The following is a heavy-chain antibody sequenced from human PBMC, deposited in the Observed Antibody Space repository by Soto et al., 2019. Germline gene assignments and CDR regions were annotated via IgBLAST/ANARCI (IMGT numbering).Heavy chain of an antibody. CDR2: IKQDGSEK. CDR1: GYPFSSSW. D-gene: IGHD3-10*01. J-gene: IGHJ4*02. Sequence: GSTILCCAVAGYPFSSSWMIWVSQAPGKGLEWVANIKQDGSEKYYVDSVKGRFTISRDNAKNSLYLQMNSLRAEDTAVYYCARDVTMVRGVTYWGQGTLVTGSS. CDR3: ARDVTMVRGVTY. V-gene: IGHV3-7*01.